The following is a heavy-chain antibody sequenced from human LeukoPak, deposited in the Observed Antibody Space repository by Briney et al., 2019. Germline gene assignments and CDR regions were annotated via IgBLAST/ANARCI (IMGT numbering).Heavy chain of an antibody. J-gene: IGHJ4*02. CDR1: GFTVSSNY. Sequence: PGGSLRLSCAASGFTVSSNYMTWVRQAPGKGLEWVSVIYSGGSTYYADSVKGRFTIPRDNSKNTLYLQMNSLRAEDTAVYYCARDPAGRDGYKGFDYWGQGTLVTVSS. D-gene: IGHD5-24*01. V-gene: IGHV3-53*01. CDR3: ARDPAGRDGYKGFDY. CDR2: IYSGGST.